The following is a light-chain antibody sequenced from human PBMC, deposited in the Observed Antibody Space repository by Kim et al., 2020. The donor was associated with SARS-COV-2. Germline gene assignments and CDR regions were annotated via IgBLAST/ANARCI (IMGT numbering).Light chain of an antibody. V-gene: IGKV1-5*03. CDR3: QQCGVYSWT. J-gene: IGKJ1*01. CDR2: KAS. Sequence: DIQMTQSPSTLSASVGDRVTITCRASQSIGRWLAWYQQKPGKAPKLLIYKASYLESGVPSRFSGSGSGTEFTLTINSLPPDDFAIYFCQQCGVYSWTFGQGTKVDIK. CDR1: QSIGRW.